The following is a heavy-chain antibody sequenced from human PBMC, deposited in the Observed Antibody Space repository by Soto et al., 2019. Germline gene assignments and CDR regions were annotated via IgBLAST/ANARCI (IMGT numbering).Heavy chain of an antibody. CDR3: ASVRGGYYYAMDV. Sequence: QVQLQESGPGLVKPSGTLSLTCAVSGGSISSSNWWRWVRQPPGKGLEWIGEIYHSGSTNYNPSHKSRVTISVDKSKNQFSLKLSAVTAADTAVYYCASVRGGYYYAMDVWGQGTTVTVSS. CDR2: IYHSGST. D-gene: IGHD3-10*02. V-gene: IGHV4-4*02. CDR1: GGSISSSNW. J-gene: IGHJ6*02.